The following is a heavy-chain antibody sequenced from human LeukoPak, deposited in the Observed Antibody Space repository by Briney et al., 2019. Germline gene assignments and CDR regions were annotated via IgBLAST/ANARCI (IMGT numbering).Heavy chain of an antibody. CDR2: MNPNSGNT. CDR1: GYTFTSYD. CDR3: ARMALAAAGKSLGY. V-gene: IGHV1-8*01. J-gene: IGHJ4*02. D-gene: IGHD6-13*01. Sequence: ASVKVSCKASGYTFTSYDINWVRQATGQGLEWMGWMNPNSGNTSYAQKFQGRVTMTRNTSISTAYMELSSLRSKDTAVYYCARMALAAAGKSLGYWGQGTLVTVSS.